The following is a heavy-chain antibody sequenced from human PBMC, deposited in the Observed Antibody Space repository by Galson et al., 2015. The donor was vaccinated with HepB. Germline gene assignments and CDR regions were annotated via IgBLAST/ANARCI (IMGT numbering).Heavy chain of an antibody. Sequence: SLRLSCAASGFTFSSYGMHWVRQAPGKGLEWVAVISYDGTKEIYGDSVKGRFTVSRDNSKNTLYLQMNSLRIEDTAVYYCAKGFEWLLNYYYYGMDVWGQGTTVTVSS. D-gene: IGHD3-9*01. CDR1: GFTFSSYG. V-gene: IGHV3-30*18. J-gene: IGHJ6*02. CDR3: AKGFEWLLNYYYYGMDV. CDR2: ISYDGTKE.